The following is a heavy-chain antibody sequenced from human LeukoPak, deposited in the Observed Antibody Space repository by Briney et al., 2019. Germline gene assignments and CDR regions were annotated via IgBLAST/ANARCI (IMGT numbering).Heavy chain of an antibody. J-gene: IGHJ4*02. Sequence: PGRSLRLSCAASGFTFSSYAMHWVRQAPGKGLEWVAVISYDGSNKHYADSVKGRFTISRDNPKNTLYLQMNSLRAEDAAVCYCARSPPGAAATPIRDSLDYWGQGTLVTVSS. D-gene: IGHD2-21*01. CDR1: GFTFSSYA. V-gene: IGHV3-30-3*01. CDR2: ISYDGSNK. CDR3: ARSPPGAAATPIRDSLDY.